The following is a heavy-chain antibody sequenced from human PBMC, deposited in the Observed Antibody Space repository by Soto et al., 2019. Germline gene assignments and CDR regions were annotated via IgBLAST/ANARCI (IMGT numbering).Heavy chain of an antibody. CDR3: AAVSSGYSYGTDAFDI. D-gene: IGHD5-18*01. CDR2: IVVGSGNT. V-gene: IGHV1-58*01. Sequence: SVKVSCKASGFTFTSSAVQWVRQARGQRLEWIGWIVVGSGNTNYAQKFQERVTITRDMSTSTAYMELSSLRSEDTAVYYCAAVSSGYSYGTDAFDIWGQGTMVTVSS. J-gene: IGHJ3*02. CDR1: GFTFTSSA.